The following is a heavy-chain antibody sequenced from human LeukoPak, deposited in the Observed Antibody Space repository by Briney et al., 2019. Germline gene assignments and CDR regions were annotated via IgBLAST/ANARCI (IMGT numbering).Heavy chain of an antibody. Sequence: ISWVRXAXGQGLEWMGWXSAYNGNTNYAQKLQGRVTMTTDTSTSTAYMELRSLRSDDTAVYYCARGKGSYYVWGSYRYTGLNYFDYWGQGTLVTVSS. J-gene: IGHJ4*02. CDR3: ARGKGSYYVWGSYRYTGLNYFDY. D-gene: IGHD3-16*02. CDR2: XSAYNGNT. V-gene: IGHV1-18*01.